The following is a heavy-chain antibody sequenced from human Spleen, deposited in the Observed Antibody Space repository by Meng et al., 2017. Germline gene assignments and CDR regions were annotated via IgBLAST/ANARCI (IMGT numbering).Heavy chain of an antibody. Sequence: GESLKISCAASEFTFSSYWIHWVRQAPGKGLVWVSRINTDGSSTTYADSVKGRFTISRDNAKNTLYLQMNSLRVEDTAVYYCAREWGYERLYYYYGLDVWGQGTTVTVSS. CDR2: INTDGSST. CDR1: EFTFSSYW. CDR3: AREWGYERLYYYYGLDV. V-gene: IGHV3-74*01. D-gene: IGHD5-12*01. J-gene: IGHJ6*02.